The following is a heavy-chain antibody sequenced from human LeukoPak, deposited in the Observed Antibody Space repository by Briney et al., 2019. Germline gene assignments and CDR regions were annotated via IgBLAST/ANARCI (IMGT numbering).Heavy chain of an antibody. D-gene: IGHD2-15*01. Sequence: GGSLRLSCEVSGFTFSDYYMSWVRQAPGKGLEWLSYISSTGTIIYYADSVKGRFTISRDNSKNSLYLQMNSLSAEDTAVYYCARTRYCGGATCYSPELFDSWGQGTLVTVSS. J-gene: IGHJ4*02. CDR1: GFTFSDYY. V-gene: IGHV3-11*01. CDR2: ISSTGTII. CDR3: ARTRYCGGATCYSPELFDS.